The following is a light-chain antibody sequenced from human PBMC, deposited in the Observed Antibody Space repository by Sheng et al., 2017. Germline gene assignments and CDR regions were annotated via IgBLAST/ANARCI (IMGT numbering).Light chain of an antibody. Sequence: IQLTQSPYSLSASVGDRVTITCRASQGISSYLAWYQQKPGKAPNLLIYSASTLQSGVPSRFSGSRSGTDFTLTISSLQPEDFATYYCLHLNSYPFSFGGGTKVEIK. CDR3: LHLNSYPFS. CDR2: SAS. CDR1: QGISSY. J-gene: IGKJ4*01. V-gene: IGKV1-9*01.